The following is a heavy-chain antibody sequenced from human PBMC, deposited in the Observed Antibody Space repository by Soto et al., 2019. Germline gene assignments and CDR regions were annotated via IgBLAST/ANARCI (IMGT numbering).Heavy chain of an antibody. CDR1: GFTFSSYW. CDR2: INSDGRST. CDR3: ARRWGLDYDIPEYGMDV. D-gene: IGHD3-9*01. Sequence: PGGSLRLSCAASGFTFSSYWMHWVRQAPGKGLVWVSRINSDGRSTSYAETVKGRFTIYRDNDKNTLYLQINSLRAEDTAVYYCARRWGLDYDIPEYGMDVWGQGT. V-gene: IGHV3-74*01. J-gene: IGHJ6*02.